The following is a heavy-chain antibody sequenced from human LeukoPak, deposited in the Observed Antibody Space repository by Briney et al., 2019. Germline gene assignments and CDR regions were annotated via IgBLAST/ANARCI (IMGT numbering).Heavy chain of an antibody. J-gene: IGHJ3*02. D-gene: IGHD4-23*01. CDR3: ARGLRFMTTVVTTPDAFDI. CDR1: GFTFSDYY. Sequence: GGSLRLSCAASGFTFSDYYMSWIRQAPGKGLEWVSYISSSSSYTNYADSVKGRFTISRDNAKNSLYLQMNSLRAEDTAVYYCARGLRFMTTVVTTPDAFDIWGQGTMVTVSS. CDR2: ISSSSSYT. V-gene: IGHV3-11*05.